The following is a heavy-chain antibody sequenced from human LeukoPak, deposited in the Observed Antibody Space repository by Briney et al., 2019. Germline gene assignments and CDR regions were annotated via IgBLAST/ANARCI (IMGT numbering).Heavy chain of an antibody. CDR1: GFTVSSNY. D-gene: IGHD1-1*01. J-gene: IGHJ4*02. Sequence: GGSLRLSCAASGFTVSSNYMSWVRQAPGKGLEWVSVIYSGGSTYYADSVKGRFTISRDNSKNTLDLHMNNLRAEDAALYYCARSGTSSSLDLFFDYWGPGTLVTVSS. CDR3: ARSGTSSSLDLFFDY. V-gene: IGHV3-66*01. CDR2: IYSGGST.